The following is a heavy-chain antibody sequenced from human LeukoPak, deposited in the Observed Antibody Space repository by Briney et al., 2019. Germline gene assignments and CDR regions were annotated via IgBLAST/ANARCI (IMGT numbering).Heavy chain of an antibody. CDR2: IENSGTT. CDR1: GGSISSSFD. Sequence: SETLSLTCSISGGSISSSFDWSWIRQAPGKGLEWIGSIENSGTTNYNPSLKSRVTMSVDTSRKQFSLNLRSVTAADTAVYYCALSTRWYYFNYWGQGTPVTVSS. D-gene: IGHD4-23*01. CDR3: ALSTRWYYFNY. V-gene: IGHV4-4*09. J-gene: IGHJ4*02.